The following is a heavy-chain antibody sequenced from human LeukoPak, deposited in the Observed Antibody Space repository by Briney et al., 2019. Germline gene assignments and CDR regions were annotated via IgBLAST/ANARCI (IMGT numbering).Heavy chain of an antibody. CDR2: IYSGGST. J-gene: IGHJ6*02. V-gene: IGHV4-4*07. CDR3: ASDRLRIDYYAMDV. Sequence: SETLSLTCTVSGGSISGYFWSWIRQPAGKGLEWIGRIYSGGSTNYNPSLKSRVTMSVDTSKNQFSLKLSSVSAADTAVYYCASDRLRIDYYAMDVWGQGTTVTVSS. D-gene: IGHD5-12*01. CDR1: GGSISGYF.